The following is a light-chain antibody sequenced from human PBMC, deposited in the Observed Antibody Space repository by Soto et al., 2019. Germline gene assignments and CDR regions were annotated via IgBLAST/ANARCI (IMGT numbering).Light chain of an antibody. J-gene: IGKJ2*01. Sequence: EIVLTQSPGTQSLSPGERATLSCRASQRVSSSSLAWYQQKPGQPPRLLIYGASRRSTGIPDRLSGSGSGTGFTLPVSCLEPEDFVLYYCQQYGNSPPYTFGQGTKREI. V-gene: IGKV3-20*01. CDR1: QRVSSSS. CDR2: GAS. CDR3: QQYGNSPPYT.